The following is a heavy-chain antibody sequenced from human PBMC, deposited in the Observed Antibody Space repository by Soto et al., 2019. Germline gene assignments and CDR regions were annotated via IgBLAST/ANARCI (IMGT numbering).Heavy chain of an antibody. Sequence: PXGRLSLPFTVRSGSIRSSSYYGGGIRQPPGKGLEWIGSIYYSGSTYYNPSLKSRVTISVDTSKNQFSLKLSSVTAADTAVYYCAREAYDVWYYYYGMDVWGQGTTVTVSS. CDR2: IYYSGST. CDR1: SGSIRSSSYY. CDR3: AREAYDVWYYYYGMDV. V-gene: IGHV4-39*02. D-gene: IGHD3-3*01. J-gene: IGHJ6*02.